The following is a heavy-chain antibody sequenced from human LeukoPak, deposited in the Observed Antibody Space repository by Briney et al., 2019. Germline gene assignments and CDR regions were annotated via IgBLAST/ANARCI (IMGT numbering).Heavy chain of an antibody. CDR3: ARWAAGFDY. D-gene: IGHD6-13*01. CDR2: MGKTAGDT. V-gene: IGHV3-13*04. J-gene: IGHJ4*02. Sequence: GGSLRLSCAASGFTFSTYDMHCVRQATGKGLEWVSGMGKTAGDTYYSGSVKGRFTISRENAKNSVYLEMNSLEAGDTPLYYCARWAAGFDYWGQGTLVSVSS. CDR1: GFTFSTYD.